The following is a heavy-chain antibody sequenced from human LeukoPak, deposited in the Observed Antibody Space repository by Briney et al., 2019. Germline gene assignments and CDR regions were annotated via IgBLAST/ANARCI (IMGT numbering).Heavy chain of an antibody. J-gene: IGHJ4*02. CDR2: IYTTGST. Sequence: SETLSLTCTVSGGSISSYYWNWIRQPAGKGLEWIGRIYTTGSTNYNPSLKSRVTMSVDTSKNQFSLELNSVTAADTAVYYCARAKEGGSYYFFDYWGQGTLVTVSS. CDR1: GGSISSYY. D-gene: IGHD1-26*01. V-gene: IGHV4-4*07. CDR3: ARAKEGGSYYFFDY.